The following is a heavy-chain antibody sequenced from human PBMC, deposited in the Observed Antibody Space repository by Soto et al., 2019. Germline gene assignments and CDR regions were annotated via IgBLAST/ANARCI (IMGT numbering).Heavy chain of an antibody. CDR3: ARIPQTGYSSSWYSSYYYYGMDV. Sequence: SGPTLANPPQTLTLTCTFSGFSLSTSGMCVSWIRQPPGKALEWLAHIDWDDDKYYSTSLKTRLTISKDTSKNQVVLTMTNMDPVDTATYYCARIPQTGYSSSWYSSYYYYGMDVWGQGTTVTVSS. J-gene: IGHJ6*02. V-gene: IGHV2-70*01. CDR2: IDWDDDK. D-gene: IGHD6-13*01. CDR1: GFSLSTSGMC.